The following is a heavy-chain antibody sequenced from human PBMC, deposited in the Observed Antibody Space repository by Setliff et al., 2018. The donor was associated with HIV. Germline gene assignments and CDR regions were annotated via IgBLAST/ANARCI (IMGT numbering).Heavy chain of an antibody. D-gene: IGHD4-17*01. Sequence: ASVKVSCKASGYIFTSYYLHWVRQVPGQGLEWMGIINPGTGSTTYAQKFQGRVTMTWDMSTTTLSMELSSLTSEDTAVSYCARGTTESCDYWGQGTLVTVSS. CDR1: GYIFTSYY. CDR2: INPGTGST. V-gene: IGHV1-46*01. J-gene: IGHJ4*02. CDR3: ARGTTESCDY.